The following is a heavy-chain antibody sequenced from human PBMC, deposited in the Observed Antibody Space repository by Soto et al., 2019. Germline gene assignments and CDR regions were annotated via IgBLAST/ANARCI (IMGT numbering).Heavy chain of an antibody. Sequence: QVQLVESGGGVVQPGRSLRLSCAASGFTFSSYGMHWVRQAPGKGLEWVAVIWYDGSNKYYADSVKGRFTISRDNSKNTLYLQMNSLRAEDTAVYYCARDEVAAGTYYYYGMDAWGQGTTVTVSS. V-gene: IGHV3-33*01. CDR1: GFTFSSYG. D-gene: IGHD6-13*01. J-gene: IGHJ6*02. CDR3: ARDEVAAGTYYYYGMDA. CDR2: IWYDGSNK.